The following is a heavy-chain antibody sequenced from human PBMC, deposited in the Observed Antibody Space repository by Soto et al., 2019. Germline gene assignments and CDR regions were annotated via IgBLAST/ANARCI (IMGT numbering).Heavy chain of an antibody. CDR2: ISYDGSNK. D-gene: IGHD2-15*01. Sequence: LRLSCAASGFSFSSYVMYWVRQAPGKGLEWVAFISYDGSNKYYVDSVKGRFTISRDNSKNTLYLQINSLRAEDTAVYYCARDLLGYCSGGSCYSGYAFDIWGQGTMVTVSS. V-gene: IGHV3-30-3*01. CDR1: GFSFSSYV. CDR3: ARDLLGYCSGGSCYSGYAFDI. J-gene: IGHJ3*02.